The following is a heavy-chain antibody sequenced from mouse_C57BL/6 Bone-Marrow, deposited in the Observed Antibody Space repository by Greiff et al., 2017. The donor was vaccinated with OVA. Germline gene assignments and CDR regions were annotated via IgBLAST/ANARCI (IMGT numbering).Heavy chain of an antibody. V-gene: IGHV2-2*01. CDR3: ARIYDGYYGSFSWFAY. D-gene: IGHD2-3*01. Sequence: VKLMESGPGLVQPSQSLSITCTVSGFSLTSYGVHWVRQSPGKGLEWLGVIWSGGSTDYNAAFISRLSISKDNSKSQVFFKMNSLQADDTAIYYCARIYDGYYGSFSWFAYWGQGTLVTVSA. CDR1: GFSLTSYG. J-gene: IGHJ3*01. CDR2: IWSGGST.